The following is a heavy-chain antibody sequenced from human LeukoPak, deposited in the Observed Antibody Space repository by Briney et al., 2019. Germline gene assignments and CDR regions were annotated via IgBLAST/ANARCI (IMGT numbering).Heavy chain of an antibody. D-gene: IGHD3-10*01. CDR2: ISAYNGNT. CDR1: GYTFTSYG. Sequence: ASVKVSCKASGYTFTSYGISWVRQAPGQGLEWMGWISAYNGNTNYAQKLQGRVTMTTDTSTSTAYMELRSLRSDDTAVYYCARDVYYYGSGIIFDYWGQGTLVTVSS. J-gene: IGHJ4*02. CDR3: ARDVYYYGSGIIFDY. V-gene: IGHV1-18*01.